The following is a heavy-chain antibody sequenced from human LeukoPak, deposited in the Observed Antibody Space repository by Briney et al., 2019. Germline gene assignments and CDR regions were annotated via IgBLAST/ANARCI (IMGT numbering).Heavy chain of an antibody. CDR1: GGTITSYY. CDR2: IPTSGST. CDR3: ARDWDY. J-gene: IGHJ4*02. V-gene: IGHV4-4*07. Sequence: SETLSLTCTASGGTITSYYWSWIRQPAGKGLEWIGRIPTSGSTKYNSPLKRRVTMSVDTSKNQFSLKLSSVTAADTAVYYCARDWDYWGQGTLVTVSS.